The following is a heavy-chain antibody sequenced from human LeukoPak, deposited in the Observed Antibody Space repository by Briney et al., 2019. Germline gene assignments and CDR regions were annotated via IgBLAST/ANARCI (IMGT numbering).Heavy chain of an antibody. CDR1: GGSVSGTSYY. CDR3: ARGGRSAFDI. CDR2: MYYGGST. Sequence: SETLSLTCTVSGGSVSGTSYYWGWIRQPPGKGLEWVGSMYYGGSTSYTYHNPSLKSRVSISVDTSKNQFSLNLRSVTAADTAVYFCARGGRSAFDIWGPGTKVIVSS. V-gene: IGHV4-39*07. J-gene: IGHJ3*02.